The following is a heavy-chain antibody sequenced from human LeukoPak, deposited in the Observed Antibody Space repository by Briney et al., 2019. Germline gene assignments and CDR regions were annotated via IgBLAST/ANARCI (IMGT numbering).Heavy chain of an antibody. CDR2: INPNSGGT. Sequence: ASVKVSCKASGYTFTGYYMHWVRQAPGQGLEWMGWINPNSGGTNYAQKFQGWVTMTRDTSISTAYMELSRLRSDDTAVYYCARLVAAAAPYFDYWGQGTLVTVSS. J-gene: IGHJ4*02. CDR1: GYTFTGYY. D-gene: IGHD6-13*01. CDR3: ARLVAAAAPYFDY. V-gene: IGHV1-2*04.